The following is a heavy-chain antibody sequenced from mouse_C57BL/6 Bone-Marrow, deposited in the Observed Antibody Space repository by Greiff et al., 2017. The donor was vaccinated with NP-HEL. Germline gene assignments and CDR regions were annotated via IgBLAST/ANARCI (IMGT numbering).Heavy chain of an antibody. CDR3: TREGVVPRWYFDV. CDR2: IYPGNSDT. V-gene: IGHV1-5*01. Sequence: EVQLQQSGTVLARPGASVKMSCKTSGYTFTSYWMHWVKQRPGQGLEWIGAIYPGNSDTSYNQKFKGKAKLTAVTSASTAYMGLSSLTNEDSAVYYCTREGVVPRWYFDVWGTGTTVTVSS. CDR1: GYTFTSYW. D-gene: IGHD1-1*01. J-gene: IGHJ1*03.